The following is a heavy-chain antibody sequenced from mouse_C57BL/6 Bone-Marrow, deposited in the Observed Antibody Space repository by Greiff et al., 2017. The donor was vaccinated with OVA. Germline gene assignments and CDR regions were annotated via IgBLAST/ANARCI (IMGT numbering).Heavy chain of an antibody. CDR3: ARLGQLRLYYFDY. CDR1: GYTFTSYW. J-gene: IGHJ2*01. CDR2: IDPSDSYT. V-gene: IGHV1-69*01. D-gene: IGHD3-2*02. Sequence: QVHVKQPGAELVMPGASVKLSCKASGYTFTSYWMHWVKQRPGQGLEWIGEIDPSDSYTNYNQKFKGKSTLTVDKSSSTAYMQLSSLTSEDSAVYYCARLGQLRLYYFDYWGQGTTLTVSS.